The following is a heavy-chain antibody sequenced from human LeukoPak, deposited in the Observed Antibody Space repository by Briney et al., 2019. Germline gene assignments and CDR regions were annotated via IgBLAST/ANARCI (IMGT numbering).Heavy chain of an antibody. CDR2: IYYSGST. CDR1: GGSISSYY. CDR3: ARGGLGVFDY. J-gene: IGHJ4*02. V-gene: IGHV4-59*12. Sequence: PSETLSLTCTVSGGSISSYYWSWIRQPPGKGLEWIGYIYYSGSTNYNPSLKSRVTISVDKSKNQFSLKLSSVTAADTAVYYCARGGLGVFDYWGQGTLVTVSS. D-gene: IGHD3-10*01.